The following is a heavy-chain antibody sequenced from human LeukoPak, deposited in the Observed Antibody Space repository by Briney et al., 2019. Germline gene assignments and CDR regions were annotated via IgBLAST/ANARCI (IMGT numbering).Heavy chain of an antibody. CDR2: INHSGST. Sequence: PSETLSLTCAVSGGSFSGYYWSWIRQPPGKGLEWIGEINHSGSTNYNPSLKSRVTISVDTSKNQFSLKLSSVTAADTAVYYCARGVYGSGSYDYWGQENLVTVSS. CDR3: ARGVYGSGSYDY. CDR1: GGSFSGYY. J-gene: IGHJ4*02. V-gene: IGHV4-34*01. D-gene: IGHD3-10*01.